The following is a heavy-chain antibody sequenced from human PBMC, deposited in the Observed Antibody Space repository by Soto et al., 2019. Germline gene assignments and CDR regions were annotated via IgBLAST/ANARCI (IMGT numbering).Heavy chain of an antibody. V-gene: IGHV3-23*01. D-gene: IGHD1-1*01. CDR1: GFSISSNA. CDR3: AKDKPGTTSFDY. CDR2: ISDRGDTT. Sequence: VGSLRLSCAASGFSISSNAMYWVRQAPGKGLEWVSGISDRGDTTHYADSVKGRFTISRDTSKNTLYLQLNTLRADDTAIYYCAKDKPGTTSFDYWGQGTLVTVSS. J-gene: IGHJ4*02.